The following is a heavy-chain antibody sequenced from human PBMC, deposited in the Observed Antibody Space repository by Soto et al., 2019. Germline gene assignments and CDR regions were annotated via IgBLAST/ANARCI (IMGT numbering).Heavy chain of an antibody. CDR2: IYYSGST. CDR1: GGSISSYY. D-gene: IGHD6-19*01. Sequence: PSETLSLTCTVSGGSISSYYWSWIRQPPGKGLEWIGYIYYSGSTNYNPSLKSRVTISVCTSKNQFSLKLSSVTAADTAVYYFARQEIAVAGSSYFDYWGQGTLVTVSS. J-gene: IGHJ4*02. V-gene: IGHV4-59*08. CDR3: ARQEIAVAGSSYFDY.